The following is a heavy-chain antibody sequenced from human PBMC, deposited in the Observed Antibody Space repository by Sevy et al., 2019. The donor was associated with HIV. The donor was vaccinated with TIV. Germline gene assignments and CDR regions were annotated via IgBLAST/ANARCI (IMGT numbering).Heavy chain of an antibody. J-gene: IGHJ4*02. CDR3: ARKYDSSGYFDY. Sequence: GGSLRPSCAASGFTFSNYAMNWVRQAPGKGLEWVSGISGSGGSGDKTNYADSVKGRFTISRDDSKNSLYLQLNSLGAEDTAIYYCARKYDSSGYFDYWGQGTLVTVSS. V-gene: IGHV3-23*01. CDR1: GFTFSNYA. CDR2: ISGSGGSGDKT. D-gene: IGHD3-22*01.